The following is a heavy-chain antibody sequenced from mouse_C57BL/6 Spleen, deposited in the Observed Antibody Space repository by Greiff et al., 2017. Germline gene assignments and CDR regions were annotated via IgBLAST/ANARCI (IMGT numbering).Heavy chain of an antibody. CDR2: INPNNGGT. Sequence: EVQLQQSGPELVKPGASVKIPCKASGYTFTDYNMDWVKQSHGKSLEWIGDINPNNGGTIYNQKFKGKATLTVDKSSSTAYMELRSLTSEDTAVYYCASRDYYGSRYWYFDVWGTGTTVTVSS. CDR3: ASRDYYGSRYWYFDV. D-gene: IGHD1-1*01. CDR1: GYTFTDYN. V-gene: IGHV1-18*01. J-gene: IGHJ1*03.